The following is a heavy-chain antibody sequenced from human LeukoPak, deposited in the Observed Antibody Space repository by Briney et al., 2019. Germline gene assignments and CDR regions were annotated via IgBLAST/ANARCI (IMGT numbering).Heavy chain of an antibody. CDR3: ARLWAYGSGSSNWFDP. CDR1: GGSFSGYY. J-gene: IGHJ5*02. Sequence: SETLSLTCAVYGGSFSGYYWSWIRQPPGKGLEWIGEINHSGSTNYNPSLKSRVTISVDTSKNQFSLKLSSVTAADTAVYYCARLWAYGSGSSNWFDPWGQGTLVTVSS. CDR2: INHSGST. D-gene: IGHD3-10*01. V-gene: IGHV4-34*01.